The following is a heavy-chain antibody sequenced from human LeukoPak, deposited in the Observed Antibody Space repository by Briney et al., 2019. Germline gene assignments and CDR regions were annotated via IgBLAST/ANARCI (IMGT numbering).Heavy chain of an antibody. CDR3: ARVAKYYYDSSGQGY. CDR2: ISSSSSTI. D-gene: IGHD3-22*01. CDR1: GFTFSSYS. V-gene: IGHV3-48*04. J-gene: IGHJ4*02. Sequence: GGSLRLSCAASGFTFSSYSMNWVRQAPGKGLEWVSYISSSSSTIYYADSVKGRFTISRDNAKNSLYLQMNSLRAEDTAVYYCARVAKYYYDSSGQGYWGQGTLVTVSS.